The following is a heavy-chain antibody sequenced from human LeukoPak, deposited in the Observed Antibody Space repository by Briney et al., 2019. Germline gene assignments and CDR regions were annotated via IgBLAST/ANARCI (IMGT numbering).Heavy chain of an antibody. CDR2: IRSKANSYAT. J-gene: IGHJ4*02. CDR1: GFTFSGSA. V-gene: IGHV3-73*01. Sequence: GGSLRLSCAASGFTFSGSAMHWVRQASGKGLEWVRRIRSKANSYATAYAASVKGRFTISRDDSKNTAYLQMNSLKTEDTAVYYCTRRRYSGYDLYYFDYWGQGTLVTVSS. D-gene: IGHD5-12*01. CDR3: TRRRYSGYDLYYFDY.